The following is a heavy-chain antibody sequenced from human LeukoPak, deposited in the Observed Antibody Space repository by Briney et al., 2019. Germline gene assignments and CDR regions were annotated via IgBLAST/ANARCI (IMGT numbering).Heavy chain of an antibody. CDR3: AHNPGYCSSTSCRAAMVPYHFDY. CDR2: IYWNDDK. D-gene: IGHD2-2*01. J-gene: IGHJ4*02. V-gene: IGHV2-5*01. Sequence: SGPTLVKPTQTLTLTCTFSGFSLSTSGVGVGWIRQPPGKALEWLALIYWNDDKRYSPSLKSRLTITKDTSKHQVVLTMPNMDPVDTATYYCAHNPGYCSSTSCRAAMVPYHFDYWGQGTLVTDSS. CDR1: GFSLSTSGVG.